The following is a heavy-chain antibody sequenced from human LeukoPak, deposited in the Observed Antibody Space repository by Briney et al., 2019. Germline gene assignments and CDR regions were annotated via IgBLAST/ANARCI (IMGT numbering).Heavy chain of an antibody. CDR1: GYTFTSYG. D-gene: IGHD2-15*01. V-gene: IGHV1-18*01. J-gene: IGHJ4*02. Sequence: ASVKVSCKASGYTFTSYGISWVRQAPGQGLEWMGWISAYNGNTNYAQKLQGRVTMTTDTSTSTVYMELRSLRSDDTAVYYCARVDPHCSGGSCYSHYWGQGTLVTVSS. CDR3: ARVDPHCSGGSCYSHY. CDR2: ISAYNGNT.